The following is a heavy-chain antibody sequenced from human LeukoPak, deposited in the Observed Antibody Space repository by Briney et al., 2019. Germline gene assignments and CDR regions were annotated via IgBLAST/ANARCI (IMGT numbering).Heavy chain of an antibody. Sequence: GGSLRLSCAASGFTFSSYSMNWVRQAPGKGLEWVSSISTSSSYIYYADSVKGRFTISRDNAKNSLYLQMNSLRAEDTAVYYCAKTTDNYYYYYMDVWGKGTTVTVSS. D-gene: IGHD4-17*01. CDR3: AKTTDNYYYYYMDV. V-gene: IGHV3-21*01. J-gene: IGHJ6*03. CDR1: GFTFSSYS. CDR2: ISTSSSYI.